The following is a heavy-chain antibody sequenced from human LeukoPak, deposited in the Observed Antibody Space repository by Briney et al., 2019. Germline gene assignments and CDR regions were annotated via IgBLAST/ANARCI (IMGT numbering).Heavy chain of an antibody. CDR3: AKITPGDYARERFNWFDP. D-gene: IGHD4-17*01. CDR1: GGSISSRSYY. Sequence: PSETLSLTCTVSGGSISSRSYYWGWIRQPPGKGLEWIGSIHYSGTTYYNPSLDSRVTILVDTSKNQFSLKLSSVTAADTAVYYCAKITPGDYARERFNWFDPWGQGTLVTVSS. V-gene: IGHV4-39*07. J-gene: IGHJ5*02. CDR2: IHYSGTT.